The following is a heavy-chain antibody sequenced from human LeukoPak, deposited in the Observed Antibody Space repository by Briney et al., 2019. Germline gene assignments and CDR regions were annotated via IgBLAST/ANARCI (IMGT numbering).Heavy chain of an antibody. J-gene: IGHJ4*02. CDR1: GFTFSNYW. D-gene: IGHD3-10*02. Sequence: QPGGSLRLSCVASGFTFSNYWIHWVRQAPGKGLVWVSRTNNYGSSTTYADFVKGRFTSSRDNAKNTLCLQMDSLRAEDTAVYYCTRSVFPYYFDCWGQGTLVTVSS. V-gene: IGHV3-74*01. CDR3: TRSVFPYYFDC. CDR2: TNNYGSST.